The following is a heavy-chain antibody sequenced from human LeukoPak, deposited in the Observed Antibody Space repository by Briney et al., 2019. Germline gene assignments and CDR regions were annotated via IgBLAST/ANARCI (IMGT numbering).Heavy chain of an antibody. Sequence: GGSLRLSCAASGFTVNNNYISWVRQAPGKGLEWVSAISGSGGSTYYADSVKGRFTISRDNSKNTLYLQMNSLRAEDTAVYYCAKDINTAMASSDAFDIWGQGTMVTVSS. CDR2: ISGSGGST. D-gene: IGHD5-18*01. V-gene: IGHV3-23*01. CDR3: AKDINTAMASSDAFDI. CDR1: GFTVNNNY. J-gene: IGHJ3*02.